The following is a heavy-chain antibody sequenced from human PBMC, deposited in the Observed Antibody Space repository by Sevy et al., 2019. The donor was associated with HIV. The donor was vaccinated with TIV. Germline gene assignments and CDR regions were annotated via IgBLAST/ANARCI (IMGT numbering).Heavy chain of an antibody. D-gene: IGHD3-3*01. CDR3: AREGTIFGVVINYYFDY. Sequence: GGSLRLSCAASGFTFSSYSMNWVRQAPGKGLEWVSYISSSSTIYYADSVKGRFTSSRDNAKNTLYLQMNSLRAEDTAVYYCAREGTIFGVVINYYFDYWGQGTLVTVSS. CDR2: ISSSSTI. CDR1: GFTFSSYS. V-gene: IGHV3-48*01. J-gene: IGHJ4*02.